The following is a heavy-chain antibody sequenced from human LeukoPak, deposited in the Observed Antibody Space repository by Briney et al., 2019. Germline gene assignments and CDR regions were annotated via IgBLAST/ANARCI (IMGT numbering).Heavy chain of an antibody. D-gene: IGHD1-26*01. Sequence: NSGGSLRLSCAASGFTFSSYSMNWVRQAPGKGLEWVSSISSSSSYIYYADSVKGRFTISRDNAKNALYLQMNSLRAEDTAVYYCARAYSGRYGLGYYYMDVWGKGTTVTVSS. V-gene: IGHV3-21*01. CDR3: ARAYSGRYGLGYYYMDV. CDR1: GFTFSSYS. CDR2: ISSSSSYI. J-gene: IGHJ6*03.